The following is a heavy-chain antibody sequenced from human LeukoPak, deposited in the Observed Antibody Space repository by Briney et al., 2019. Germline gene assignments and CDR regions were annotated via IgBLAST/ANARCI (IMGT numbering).Heavy chain of an antibody. J-gene: IGHJ4*02. D-gene: IGHD5-12*01. CDR3: ARGGSSGYVYYFDY. Sequence: SVKVSCKASGGTFSSYAISWVRQAPGRGLEWMGGIIPIFGTANYAQKFQGRVTITADESTSTAYMELSSLRSEDTAVYYCARGGSSGYVYYFDYWGQGTLVTVSS. CDR1: GGTFSSYA. V-gene: IGHV1-69*01. CDR2: IIPIFGTA.